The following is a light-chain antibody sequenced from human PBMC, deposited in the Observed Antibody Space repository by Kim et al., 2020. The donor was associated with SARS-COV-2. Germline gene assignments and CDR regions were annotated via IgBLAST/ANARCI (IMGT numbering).Light chain of an antibody. CDR2: DAS. J-gene: IGKJ2*01. CDR1: QSISSW. Sequence: SASVGDRVTLTCRASQSISSWLAWYQQKSGTAPKVLIYDASVLESGVPSRFSARGAGTEFTLTISTLQPEDSATYYCQQYDSREFTFGQGTKLEI. V-gene: IGKV1-5*01. CDR3: QQYDSREFT.